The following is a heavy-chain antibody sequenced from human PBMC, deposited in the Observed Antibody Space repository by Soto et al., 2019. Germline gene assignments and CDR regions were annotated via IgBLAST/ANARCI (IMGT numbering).Heavy chain of an antibody. V-gene: IGHV3-7*01. J-gene: IGHJ5*02. Sequence: DSVKGRFTISRDNAKNSLYLQMNSLRVEDTAVYYCARDPEGFGELSPAWGQGTLVTVSS. D-gene: IGHD3-10*01. CDR3: ARDPEGFGELSPA.